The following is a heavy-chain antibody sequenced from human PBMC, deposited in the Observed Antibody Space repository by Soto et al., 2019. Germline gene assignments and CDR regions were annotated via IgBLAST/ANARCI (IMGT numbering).Heavy chain of an antibody. Sequence: EVQLVESGGGLVKPGGSLRLSCAASGFPFSSYSMNWVRQAPGKGLEWVSSISSSSSYIYYADSVKGRFTISRDNAKNSLYLQMNSLRDEDTAVYYCAREVSKYSGYDFDYWGQGTLVTVSS. CDR1: GFPFSSYS. V-gene: IGHV3-21*01. J-gene: IGHJ4*02. D-gene: IGHD5-12*01. CDR3: AREVSKYSGYDFDY. CDR2: ISSSSSYI.